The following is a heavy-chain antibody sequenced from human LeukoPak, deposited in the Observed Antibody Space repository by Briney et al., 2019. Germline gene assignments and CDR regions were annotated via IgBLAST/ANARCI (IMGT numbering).Heavy chain of an antibody. CDR3: AELGITMIGGV. V-gene: IGHV3-30*04. Sequence: GGSLRLSRAASGFTFSSYAMHWVRQAPGKGLEWVAVISYDGSNKYYADSVKGRFTISRDNSKNTLYLQMNSLRAEDTAVYYCAELGITMIGGVWGKGTTVTISS. J-gene: IGHJ6*04. CDR2: ISYDGSNK. CDR1: GFTFSSYA. D-gene: IGHD3-10*02.